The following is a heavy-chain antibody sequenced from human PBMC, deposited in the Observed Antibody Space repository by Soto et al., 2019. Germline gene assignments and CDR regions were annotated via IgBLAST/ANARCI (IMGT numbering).Heavy chain of an antibody. D-gene: IGHD7-27*01. CDR2: IIPIHGIT. CDR1: GYTFTSYA. V-gene: IGHV1-69*04. Sequence: SVKVSCKASGYTFTSYAMHWVRQAPGQGLEWMGRIIPIHGITNYAQKFQGRVTITTDKSKSQFSLKLTSVSAADTAVYYCTRGPSGDKVDFWSPGTLVTVSS. CDR3: TRGPSGDKVDF. J-gene: IGHJ4*02.